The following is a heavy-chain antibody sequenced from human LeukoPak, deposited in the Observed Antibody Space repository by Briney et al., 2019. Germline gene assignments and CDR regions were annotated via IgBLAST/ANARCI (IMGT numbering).Heavy chain of an antibody. J-gene: IGHJ4*02. D-gene: IGHD3-3*01. CDR2: VYYSGST. CDR1: GGSISSGDYY. Sequence: PSETLSLTCTVSGGSISSGDYYWSWIRQPPGKGLEWLGYVYYSGSTYYNPSLKSRVTISVDTSKNQFSLKLSSVTAADTAVYYCARGGTDDFWSGYPLDYWGQGTLVTVSS. V-gene: IGHV4-30-4*01. CDR3: ARGGTDDFWSGYPLDY.